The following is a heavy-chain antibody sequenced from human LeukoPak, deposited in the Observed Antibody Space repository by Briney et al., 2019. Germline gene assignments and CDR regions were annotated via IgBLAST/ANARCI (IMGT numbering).Heavy chain of an antibody. D-gene: IGHD2-2*01. CDR3: AKVSSRYCSSTSCYLDY. Sequence: GGSLRLSCAASGFTFSSYAMSWVRQAPGKGLEWVSAISGSGGSTYYADSVKGRFTIPRDNSKNTLYLQMSSLRAEDTAVYYRAKVSSRYCSSTSCYLDYWGQGTLVTVSS. CDR2: ISGSGGST. J-gene: IGHJ4*02. V-gene: IGHV3-23*01. CDR1: GFTFSSYA.